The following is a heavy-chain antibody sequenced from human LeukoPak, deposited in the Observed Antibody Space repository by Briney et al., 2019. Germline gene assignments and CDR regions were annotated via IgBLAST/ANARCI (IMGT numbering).Heavy chain of an antibody. CDR2: VSYSGGT. D-gene: IGHD3-3*01. J-gene: IGHJ4*02. Sequence: SETLSLTCTVSGASVRSHYWSWIRQPPGKGLEWIGYVSYSGGTNYNPSLKSRVTISLDTSNDQFSLRLNSVTAADTAVYYCARLSTYYDFWSPLNYWGQGTLVTVSS. V-gene: IGHV4-59*02. CDR3: ARLSTYYDFWSPLNY. CDR1: GASVRSHY.